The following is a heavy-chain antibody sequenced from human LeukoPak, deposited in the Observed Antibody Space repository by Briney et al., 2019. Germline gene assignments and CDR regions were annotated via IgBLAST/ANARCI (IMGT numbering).Heavy chain of an antibody. CDR2: ISWNSGTI. V-gene: IGHV3-9*01. CDR3: AKGQQLVFSSIDY. D-gene: IGHD6-13*01. J-gene: IGHJ4*02. Sequence: PGRSLRLSCAASGFTFNEYAMHWDRQAPGKGLEWVSGISWNSGTIDYADSVKGRFTISRDSAKNSLFLQMNSLRTEDTALYYCAKGQQLVFSSIDYWGPGTLVTVSS. CDR1: GFTFNEYA.